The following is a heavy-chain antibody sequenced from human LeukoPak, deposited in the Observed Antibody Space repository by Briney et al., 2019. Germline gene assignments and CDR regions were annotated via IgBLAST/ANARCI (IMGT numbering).Heavy chain of an antibody. Sequence: PGGSLRLSCAASGFTFSSYWMHWVRQAPGKGLVWVSRINSDGSSTSYADSVKGRFTVSRDNAKNTLFLQMNSLTVEDTAVYYCARTDGYRWFDPWGQGTLVTVSS. V-gene: IGHV3-74*01. CDR1: GFTFSSYW. CDR2: INSDGSST. D-gene: IGHD1-1*01. J-gene: IGHJ5*02. CDR3: ARTDGYRWFDP.